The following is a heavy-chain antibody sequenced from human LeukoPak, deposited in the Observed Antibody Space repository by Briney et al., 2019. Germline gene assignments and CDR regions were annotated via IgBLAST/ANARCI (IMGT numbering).Heavy chain of an antibody. Sequence: GASVKVSCKASGGTFSSYAISWVRQAPGQGLEWMGRIIPILGIANYAQKFQGRVTITADKSTSTAYMELSRLRSDDTAVYYCARRYSGSYLYYYYYGMDVWGQGTTVTVSS. CDR3: ARRYSGSYLYYYYYGMDV. J-gene: IGHJ6*02. D-gene: IGHD1-26*01. CDR2: IIPILGIA. V-gene: IGHV1-69*04. CDR1: GGTFSSYA.